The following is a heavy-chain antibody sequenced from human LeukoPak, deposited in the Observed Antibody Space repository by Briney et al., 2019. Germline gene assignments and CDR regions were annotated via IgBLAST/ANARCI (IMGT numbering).Heavy chain of an antibody. V-gene: IGHV1-2*02. CDR1: GYTFTGYY. CDR3: ARTLDYGDYSHFDY. Sequence: ASVKVSCKASGYTFTGYYMHWVRQAPGQGLEWMGWINPNSGGTNYAQKFQGRVTMTRDTSISTAYMELSRLRSDDTAVYYCARTLDYGDYSHFDYWGQGTLVTVSS. J-gene: IGHJ4*02. CDR2: INPNSGGT. D-gene: IGHD4-17*01.